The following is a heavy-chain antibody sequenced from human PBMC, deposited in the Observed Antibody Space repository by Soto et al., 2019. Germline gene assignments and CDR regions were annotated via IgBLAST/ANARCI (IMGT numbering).Heavy chain of an antibody. V-gene: IGHV4-39*07. D-gene: IGHD3-3*01. J-gene: IGHJ6*01. CDR1: DGKIIGLSDR. CDR2: IYYSGST. Sequence: SVLQRHPYSVADGKIIGLSDRRSSNNQPPGQGLGQIGSIYYSGSTNYNPSLKSRVTISVDKSKNQFSLKLSSVTAADTAVYYCARTISYYYFRSGDYRLYHGMGVPGQGATVSVSS. CDR3: ARTISYYYFRSGDYRLYHGMGV.